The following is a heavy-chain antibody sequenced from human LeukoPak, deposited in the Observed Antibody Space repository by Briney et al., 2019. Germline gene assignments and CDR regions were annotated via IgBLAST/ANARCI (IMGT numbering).Heavy chain of an antibody. CDR3: ATEVGAPPDAFDI. CDR1: GFTFSSYG. V-gene: IGHV3-30*02. CDR2: IRYDGSNK. Sequence: GGPLRLSCAASGFTFSSYGMHWVRQAPGKGLEWVAFIRYDGSNKYYADSVKGRFTISRDNSKNTLYLQMNSLRAEDTAVYYCATEVGAPPDAFDIWGQGTMVTVSS. J-gene: IGHJ3*02. D-gene: IGHD1-26*01.